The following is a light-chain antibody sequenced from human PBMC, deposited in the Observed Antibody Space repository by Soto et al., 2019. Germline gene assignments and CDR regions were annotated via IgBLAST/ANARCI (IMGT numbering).Light chain of an antibody. J-gene: IGKJ3*01. CDR3: QQYYSFPFT. V-gene: IGKV1-8*01. Sequence: AIRMTQSPSSFSASTGDRVTITCRASQGISSYLAWYQQKPRQAPKLLIYAASTLQSGVPSRFCGSGSGTDFTLTISCLQSEDFATYYCQQYYSFPFTFGPGTKVDIK. CDR2: AAS. CDR1: QGISSY.